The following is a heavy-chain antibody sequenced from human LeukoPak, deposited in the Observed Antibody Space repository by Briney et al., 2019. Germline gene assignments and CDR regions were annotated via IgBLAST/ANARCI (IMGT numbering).Heavy chain of an antibody. J-gene: IGHJ2*01. CDR1: GGTFSSYA. D-gene: IGHD2-21*02. CDR3: ARGRSEESYCGGDCWYFDL. CDR2: INPIFGTA. V-gene: IGHV1-69*13. Sequence: SVMVSCKASGGTFSSYAISWVRQAPGQGLEWMGGINPIFGTANYAQKFQGRVTITADESTSTAYMELSSLRSEDTAVYYCARGRSEESYCGGDCWYFDLWGRGTLVTVSS.